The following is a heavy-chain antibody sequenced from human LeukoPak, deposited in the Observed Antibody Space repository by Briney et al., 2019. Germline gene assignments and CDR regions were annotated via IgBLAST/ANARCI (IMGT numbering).Heavy chain of an antibody. V-gene: IGHV4-34*01. Sequence: SETLSLTCAVYGGSFSGYYWSWIRQPPGKWLEWIGEINHSGSTNYNPSLKSRVTISVDTSKNQFSLKLSSVTAADTAVYYCARTVSLAARISVRRARPAYFDYWGQGTLVTVS. D-gene: IGHD6-6*01. CDR2: INHSGST. CDR3: ARTVSLAARISVRRARPAYFDY. J-gene: IGHJ4*02. CDR1: GGSFSGYY.